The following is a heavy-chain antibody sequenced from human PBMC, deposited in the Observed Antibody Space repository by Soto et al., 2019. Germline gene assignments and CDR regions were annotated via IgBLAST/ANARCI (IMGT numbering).Heavy chain of an antibody. CDR1: GYTFTIYY. CDR2: INPSGGST. Sequence: ASVKVSCKASGYTFTIYYMHWVRQAPGQGLEWMGIINPSGGSTSYAQKFQGRVTMTRDTSTSTVYMELSSLRSEDTAVYYCASSDTYGDYVSGYFQHWGQGTLVTVSS. D-gene: IGHD4-17*01. V-gene: IGHV1-46*03. J-gene: IGHJ1*01. CDR3: ASSDTYGDYVSGYFQH.